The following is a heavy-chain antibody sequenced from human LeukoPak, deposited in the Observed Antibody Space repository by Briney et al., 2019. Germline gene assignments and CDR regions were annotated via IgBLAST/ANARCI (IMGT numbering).Heavy chain of an antibody. CDR3: ARDTLYWFDP. CDR1: GGSLSSGSYY. Sequence: SQTLSLTCTVSGGSLSSGSYYWSWIRQPAGKGLEWIGRIYTSGSTNYNPSLKSRVTISVDTSKNQFSLKLSSVTAADTAVYYCARDTLYWFDPWGQGTLVTVSS. J-gene: IGHJ5*02. CDR2: IYTSGST. V-gene: IGHV4-61*02.